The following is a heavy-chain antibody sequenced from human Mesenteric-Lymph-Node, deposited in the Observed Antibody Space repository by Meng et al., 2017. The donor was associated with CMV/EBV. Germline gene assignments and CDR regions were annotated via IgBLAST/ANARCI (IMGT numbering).Heavy chain of an antibody. D-gene: IGHD6-13*01. J-gene: IGHJ6*02. V-gene: IGHV3-23*03. CDR3: AKELVAAALWGMDV. CDR2: IYAGLSST. CDR1: GFTFSNFA. Sequence: GESLKISCAASGFTFSNFAMNWVRQAPGKGLEWVSIIYAGLSSTYYADSVKGRFTISRDDSKNTLYLQMNSLRAEDTAVYYCAKELVAAALWGMDVWSQGTTVTVSS.